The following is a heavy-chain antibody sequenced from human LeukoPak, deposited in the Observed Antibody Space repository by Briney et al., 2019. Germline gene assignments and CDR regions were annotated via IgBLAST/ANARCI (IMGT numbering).Heavy chain of an antibody. CDR1: GFTFMSFA. J-gene: IGHJ4*02. CDR3: AKYRTRDAPPRNFDY. Sequence: GGSLRLSCAASGFTFMSFAMVWVRQAPGKGLQWISVIGSDSGGIQYADSVKGRFTISRDNSKNTVYLQMNSLRADDTAVYYCAKYRTRDAPPRNFDYWGQGTLVTVSS. V-gene: IGHV3-23*01. D-gene: IGHD5-24*01. CDR2: IGSDSGGI.